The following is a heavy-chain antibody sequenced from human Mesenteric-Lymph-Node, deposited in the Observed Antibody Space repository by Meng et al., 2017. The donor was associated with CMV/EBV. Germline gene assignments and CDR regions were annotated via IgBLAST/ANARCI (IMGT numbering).Heavy chain of an antibody. CDR1: GFTFDDYA. Sequence: SLKISCAVSGFTFDDYAMHWVRQAPGKGLEWVSSISWGSGTLDYADSVKGRFTISRDNAKNSLYLQMNSLRAEDTALYYCAKDAGGVGPTTGPFDIWGQGTMVTVSS. J-gene: IGHJ3*02. V-gene: IGHV3-9*01. D-gene: IGHD1-26*01. CDR3: AKDAGGVGPTTGPFDI. CDR2: ISWGSGTL.